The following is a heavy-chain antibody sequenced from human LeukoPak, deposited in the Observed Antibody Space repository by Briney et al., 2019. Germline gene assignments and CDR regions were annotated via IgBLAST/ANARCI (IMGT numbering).Heavy chain of an antibody. J-gene: IGHJ3*02. CDR1: GGSISSYY. CDR3: ARKPDAFDI. V-gene: IGHV4-59*01. CDR2: IYYSGST. Sequence: SETLSLTCTVSGGSISSYYWSWIRQPPGKGLEWIGYIYYSGSTNYNPSLKSRVTISVDTSKNQLSLKLSSVTAADTAVYYCARKPDAFDIWGQGTMVTVSS.